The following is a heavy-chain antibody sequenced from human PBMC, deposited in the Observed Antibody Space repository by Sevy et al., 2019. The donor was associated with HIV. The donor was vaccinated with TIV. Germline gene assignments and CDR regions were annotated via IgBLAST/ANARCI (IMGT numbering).Heavy chain of an antibody. V-gene: IGHV3-33*04. Sequence: GGSLRLSCAASAFTFSTHGMHWVRQAPGKGLEWVAVIWYDGSNKYYAESVKGRFTISRDNSKNTLYLHMNSLRAEDTAVYYCARHGGSSWYFDYWGQGTLVTVSS. J-gene: IGHJ4*02. D-gene: IGHD6-13*01. CDR3: ARHGGSSWYFDY. CDR1: AFTFSTHG. CDR2: IWYDGSNK.